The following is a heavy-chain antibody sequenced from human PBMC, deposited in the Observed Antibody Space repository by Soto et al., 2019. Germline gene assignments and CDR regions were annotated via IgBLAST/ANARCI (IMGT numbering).Heavy chain of an antibody. V-gene: IGHV3-23*01. D-gene: IGHD3-22*01. Sequence: GGSLRLSCAASGFTFNSYVMTWVRQAPGEGLEWVSSISRSGRGSAYYADSVKGRFTISRDNSENTLFLQMNNLRDEDTALYYCARGRYLDSSDYWVANLHFDHWGLGTLVTSPQ. CDR2: ISRSGRGSA. CDR3: ARGRYLDSSDYWVANLHFDH. CDR1: GFTFNSYV. J-gene: IGHJ4*02.